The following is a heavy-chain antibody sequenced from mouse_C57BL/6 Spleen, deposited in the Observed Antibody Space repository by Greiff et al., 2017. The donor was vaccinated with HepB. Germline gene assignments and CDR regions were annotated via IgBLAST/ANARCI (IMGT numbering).Heavy chain of an antibody. CDR1: GYTFTSYW. J-gene: IGHJ4*01. CDR2: IDPNSGGT. CDR3: ARPYYYGSSPSDYAMDY. D-gene: IGHD1-1*01. V-gene: IGHV1-72*01. Sequence: QVQLQQPGAELVKPGASVKLSCKASGYTFTSYWMHWVKQRPGRGLEWTGRIDPNSGGTKYNEKFKSKATLTVDKPSSTAYMQLSSLTSEDSAVYYCARPYYYGSSPSDYAMDYWGQGTSVTVSS.